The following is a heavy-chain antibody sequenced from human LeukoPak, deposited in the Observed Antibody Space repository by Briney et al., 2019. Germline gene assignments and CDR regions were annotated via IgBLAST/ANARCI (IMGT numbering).Heavy chain of an antibody. CDR3: ARARRDDFWSGSWRYYYYMDV. D-gene: IGHD3-3*01. V-gene: IGHV3-7*01. CDR2: IKQDGSEK. CDR1: GFTFSSYW. Sequence: GSLTLSCAASGFTFSSYWMSWVRQAPGKGLEWVANIKQDGSEKYYVDSVKGRFTISRDNAKNSLYLQMNSLRAEDTAVYYCARARRDDFWSGSWRYYYYMDVWGQGTTVAVSS. J-gene: IGHJ6*03.